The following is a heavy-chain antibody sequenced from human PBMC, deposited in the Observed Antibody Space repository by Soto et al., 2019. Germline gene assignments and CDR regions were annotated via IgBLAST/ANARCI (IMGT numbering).Heavy chain of an antibody. Sequence: GGSLRLSCAASGFTFDDYAMHWVRQAPGKGLEWVSGISWNSGSIGYADSVKGRFTISRDNAKNSLYLQMNSLKAEDTALYYCAKDSGYDYYPPGGKFDYWGQGTLVTVSS. D-gene: IGHD5-12*01. V-gene: IGHV3-9*01. CDR3: AKDSGYDYYPPGGKFDY. J-gene: IGHJ4*02. CDR2: ISWNSGSI. CDR1: GFTFDDYA.